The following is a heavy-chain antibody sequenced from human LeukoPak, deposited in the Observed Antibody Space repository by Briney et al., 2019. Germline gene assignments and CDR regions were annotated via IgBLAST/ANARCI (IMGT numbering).Heavy chain of an antibody. D-gene: IGHD6-19*01. CDR2: IWYDGSNK. V-gene: IGHV3-33*01. J-gene: IGHJ4*02. Sequence: GGSLRLSCEASGFTFSTYGMHWVRQAPGKGLEWVAVIWYDGSNKNYADSVKGRFTISRDNSKNTLYLQMNSLRAEDTAVYYCARGDVAVYYFDYWGQGTLVTVSS. CDR1: GFTFSTYG. CDR3: ARGDVAVYYFDY.